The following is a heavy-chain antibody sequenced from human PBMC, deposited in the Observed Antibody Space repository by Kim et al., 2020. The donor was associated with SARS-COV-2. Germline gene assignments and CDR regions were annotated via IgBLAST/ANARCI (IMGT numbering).Heavy chain of an antibody. J-gene: IGHJ4*02. CDR2: IYYSGST. V-gene: IGHV4-59*08. Sequence: SETLSLTCTVSGGSISSYYWSWIRQPPGKGLEWIGYIYYSGSTNYNPSLKSRVTISVDTSKNQFSLKLSSVTAADTAVYYCARLSRDGYNGYWGQGTLVT. CDR1: GGSISSYY. CDR3: ARLSRDGYNGY. D-gene: IGHD5-12*01.